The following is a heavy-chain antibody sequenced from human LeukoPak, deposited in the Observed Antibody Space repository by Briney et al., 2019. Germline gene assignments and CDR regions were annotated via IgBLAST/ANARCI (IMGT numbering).Heavy chain of an antibody. CDR3: ARSYNDYNWFDP. J-gene: IGHJ5*02. CDR1: GGSISSHY. D-gene: IGHD3-16*01. CDR2: VYSRGST. Sequence: SETLSLTCTVSGGSISSHYWNWIRQPAGKRLEWIGRVYSRGSTNYNPSLKSRVTVSVDNSKNQFSLKLSSVPVADTAVYYCARSYNDYNWFDPWGQGILVTVSA. V-gene: IGHV4-4*07.